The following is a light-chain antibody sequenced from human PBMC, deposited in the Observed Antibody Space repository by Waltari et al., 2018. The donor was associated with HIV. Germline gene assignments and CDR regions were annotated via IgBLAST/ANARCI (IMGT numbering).Light chain of an antibody. CDR1: QDIDDD. Sequence: ETTLTQSPAFMSATPGDKVNISCKASQDIDDDMNWYQQKLGEAAIFTIQEATTLLPVNPPRLSGSGYGSELTLTINNIESEDAAYYCCLKQEHFLKKTYGQGTKVENK. V-gene: IGKV5-2*01. CDR3: LKQEHFLKKT. J-gene: IGKJ1*01. CDR2: EAT.